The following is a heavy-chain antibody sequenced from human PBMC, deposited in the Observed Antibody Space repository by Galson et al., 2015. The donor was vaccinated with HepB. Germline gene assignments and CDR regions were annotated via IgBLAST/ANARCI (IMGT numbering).Heavy chain of an antibody. J-gene: IGHJ5*02. D-gene: IGHD3-22*01. CDR1: GYTFSDYA. CDR2: INTNTGNP. V-gene: IGHV7-4-1*02. CDR3: AGEYYFDTSGYYRPNLGFDP. Sequence: SVKVSCKASGYTFSDYAMNWVRQAPGQGLEWMGWINTNTGNPTYAQGFTGRFVFSLDTSVSTAFLQISSLKPEDTAVYYCAGEYYFDTSGYYRPNLGFDPWGQGTLATVSS.